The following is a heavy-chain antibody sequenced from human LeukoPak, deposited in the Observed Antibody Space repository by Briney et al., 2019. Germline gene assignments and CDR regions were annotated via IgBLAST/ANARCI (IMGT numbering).Heavy chain of an antibody. Sequence: PGRALRVSCAASGFTFDDYALHWVRQAPGKGLEWVSVIYSGGSTYYADSVKGRFTISRDNSKNTLYLQMNSLRAEDTAVYYCAKPTPEEYAFDIWGQGKMVTVSS. J-gene: IGHJ3*02. V-gene: IGHV3-23*03. CDR1: GFTFDDYA. CDR3: AKPTPEEYAFDI. CDR2: IYSGGST.